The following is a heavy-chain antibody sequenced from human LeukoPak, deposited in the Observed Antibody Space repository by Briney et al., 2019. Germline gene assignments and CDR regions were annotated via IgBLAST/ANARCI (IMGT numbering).Heavy chain of an antibody. V-gene: IGHV3-21*01. CDR1: GFTFSTYS. CDR3: ARDPGVAYFAMDV. J-gene: IGHJ6*02. Sequence: GGSLRLPCAASGFTFSTYSMNWVRQAPGKGLEWVSSISSSSTYIYYADAVKGRFTISRDNAKNSLYLQMNSLRAEDTAVYYCARDPGVAYFAMDVWGQGTTVTVSS. D-gene: IGHD5-12*01. CDR2: ISSSSTYI.